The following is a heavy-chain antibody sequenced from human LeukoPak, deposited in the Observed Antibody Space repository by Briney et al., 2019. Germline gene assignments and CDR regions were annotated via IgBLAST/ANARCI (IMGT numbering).Heavy chain of an antibody. CDR2: MNPNSGNT. V-gene: IGHV1-8*01. D-gene: IGHD6-13*01. Sequence: GASVKVSCKASGYTFTSYDINWVRQATGQGLEWMGWMNPNSGNTGYAQKFQGRVTMTRNTSISTAYMELSSLRSEDTAVYYCARVPNSSSWYRYYYYYYMDVWGKGTTVTISS. CDR1: GYTFTSYD. CDR3: ARVPNSSSWYRYYYYYYMDV. J-gene: IGHJ6*03.